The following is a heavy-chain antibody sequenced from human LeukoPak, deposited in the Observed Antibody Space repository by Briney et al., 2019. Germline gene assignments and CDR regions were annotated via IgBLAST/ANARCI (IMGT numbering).Heavy chain of an antibody. CDR1: GFTFSSYW. Sequence: GGSLRLSCAASGFTFSSYWMYWVRQAPGKGLVWVSSIKSDGSSTTYADSVKVRFTISRDNAKNTLYLQMNSLRAEDTAVYYCARGRGAFDIWGQGTMVTVSS. CDR3: ARGRGAFDI. CDR2: IKSDGSST. V-gene: IGHV3-74*01. J-gene: IGHJ3*02.